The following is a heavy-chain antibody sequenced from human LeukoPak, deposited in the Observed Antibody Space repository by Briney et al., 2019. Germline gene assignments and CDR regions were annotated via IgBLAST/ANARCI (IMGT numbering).Heavy chain of an antibody. V-gene: IGHV6-1*01. D-gene: IGHD2-15*01. CDR2: TYHRSKWYN. Sequence: SQTLSLTCAISGDSVSSNSATWNWIRQSPSRGLEWLGRTYHRSKWYNDYAISVKSRITINPDTSKNQFSLQLNSVTAEDTAVHYCAATHSYFDYWGQGTLVTVSS. CDR3: AATHSYFDY. CDR1: GDSVSSNSAT. J-gene: IGHJ4*02.